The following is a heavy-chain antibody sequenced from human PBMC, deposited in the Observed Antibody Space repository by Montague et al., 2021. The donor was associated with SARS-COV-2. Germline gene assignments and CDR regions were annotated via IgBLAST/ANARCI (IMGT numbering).Heavy chain of an antibody. CDR3: AKIDYTSGSYWEPDFDY. J-gene: IGHJ4*02. CDR1: GLTLTNYA. Sequence: SLRLSCAASGLTLTNYAMFWVRQAPGKGLEWVSALSSSGESTNYADSVKGRFTISRDTSKNTLYLQMNSLSVEDTAVYYCAKIDYTSGSYWEPDFDYWGQGTLVTVSS. V-gene: IGHV3-23*01. D-gene: IGHD3-10*01. CDR2: LSSSGEST.